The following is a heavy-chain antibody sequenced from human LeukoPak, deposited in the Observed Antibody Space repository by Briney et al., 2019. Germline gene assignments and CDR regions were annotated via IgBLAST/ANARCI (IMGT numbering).Heavy chain of an antibody. CDR2: ISYDGSSK. CDR3: AKSYYDFWSGYQLFDY. D-gene: IGHD3-3*01. Sequence: GGSLRLSCAASGFTFSSYGMHWVRQAPGKGLEWVAVISYDGSSKYYADSVKGRFTISRDNSKNTLYLQMNSLRAEDTAVYYCAKSYYDFWSGYQLFDYWGQGTLVTVSS. J-gene: IGHJ4*02. V-gene: IGHV3-30*18. CDR1: GFTFSSYG.